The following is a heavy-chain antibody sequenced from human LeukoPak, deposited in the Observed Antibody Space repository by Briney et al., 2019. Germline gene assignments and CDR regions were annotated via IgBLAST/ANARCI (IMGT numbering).Heavy chain of an antibody. D-gene: IGHD2-2*02. CDR2: IIPIFGTA. Sequence: GASVKVSCKASGGTFSSYAISWVRQAPGRGLEWMGGIIPIFGTANYAQKFQGRVTMTSDTSTSTVYMELSSLRFEDTAVYYCARCSSTSCYKGPHSDYWGQGTLVTVSS. CDR3: ARCSSTSCYKGPHSDY. CDR1: GGTFSSYA. V-gene: IGHV1-69*05. J-gene: IGHJ4*02.